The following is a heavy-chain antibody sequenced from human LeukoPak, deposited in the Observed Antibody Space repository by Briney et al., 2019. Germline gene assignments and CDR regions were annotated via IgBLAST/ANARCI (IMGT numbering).Heavy chain of an antibody. Sequence: PGESLRLSCVASGFTFSDYAMAWVRQAPGKGLEWVSAISGSGGSTYYADSVKGRFTISRDNSKNTLYLQMNSLRAEDTAVYYCAKPRVEATIRTSFDYWGQGTLVTVSS. V-gene: IGHV3-23*01. CDR3: AKPRVEATIRTSFDY. CDR1: GFTFSDYA. CDR2: ISGSGGST. D-gene: IGHD5-12*01. J-gene: IGHJ4*02.